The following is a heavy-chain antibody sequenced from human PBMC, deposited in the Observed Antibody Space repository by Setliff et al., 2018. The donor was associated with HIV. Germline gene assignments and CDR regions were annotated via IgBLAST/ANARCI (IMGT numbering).Heavy chain of an antibody. CDR2: IYPDDSNI. Sequence: AGESLKISCKALEYTFTTYWIAWVRQMPGEGLEWMGIIYPDDSNIRYNPSFQSQVTISADKSITTAYLEIQNLKASDTATYYCARRDGRSMNAFQIWGPGTKVTVSS. CDR3: ARRDGRSMNAFQI. D-gene: IGHD6-13*01. CDR1: EYTFTTYW. V-gene: IGHV5-51*01. J-gene: IGHJ3*01.